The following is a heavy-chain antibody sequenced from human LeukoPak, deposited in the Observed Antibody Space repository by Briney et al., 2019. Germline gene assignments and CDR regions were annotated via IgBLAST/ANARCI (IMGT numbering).Heavy chain of an antibody. CDR1: GYTFTGYY. Sequence: ASVKVSCKASGYTFTGYYMHWVRQAPGQGLEWMGYIYPNSGTTKYAQKFQGRVTMTRDTSISTAYMELSGLRSDDTAVYYCGTLLSNGPFDYWGQGSLVTVSS. CDR3: GTLLSNGPFDY. J-gene: IGHJ4*02. V-gene: IGHV1-2*02. CDR2: IYPNSGTT.